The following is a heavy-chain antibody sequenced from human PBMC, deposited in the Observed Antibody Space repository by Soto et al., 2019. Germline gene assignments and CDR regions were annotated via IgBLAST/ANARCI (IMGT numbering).Heavy chain of an antibody. V-gene: IGHV4-61*01. CDR1: GGSVSSGSYY. J-gene: IGHJ2*01. CDR2: LYYSGST. Sequence: QVQLQESGPGLVKPSETLSLTCTVSGGSVSSGSYYWSWIRQPQGKGLEWIGYLYYSGSTNYNPILKRRVTISVDTSKNRCSLKLSDVTAADTAVYYCARGYSSGTKLYWYFDLWGRGTLVTVSS. CDR3: ARGYSSGTKLYWYFDL. D-gene: IGHD6-19*01.